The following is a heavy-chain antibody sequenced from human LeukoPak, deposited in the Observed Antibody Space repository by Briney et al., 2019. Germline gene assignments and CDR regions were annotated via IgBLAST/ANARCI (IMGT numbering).Heavy chain of an antibody. CDR3: ACSTTGTTWGLYGMDV. V-gene: IGHV1-2*04. CDR2: INPNSGGT. D-gene: IGHD1-1*01. J-gene: IGHJ6*04. Sequence: ASVMVSCKASGYTFTGYYMHWVRQAPGQGLEWMGWINPNSGGTNYAQKFQGWVTMTRDTSISTAYMELSRLRSDDTAVYYCACSTTGTTWGLYGMDVWGKGTTVTVSS. CDR1: GYTFTGYY.